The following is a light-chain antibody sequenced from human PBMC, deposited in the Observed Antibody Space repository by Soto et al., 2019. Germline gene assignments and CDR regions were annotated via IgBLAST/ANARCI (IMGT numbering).Light chain of an antibody. J-gene: IGKJ3*01. CDR2: DAS. V-gene: IGKV3-11*01. Sequence: EIVLTQSPATLSLSPGERATLSCRASQSISSYLAWYQQKPDQAPRLLIYDASNRATGIPARFSGSGSGTDFTLTISSLEPEDFAVYYFHNRSTCPFTYAPGLKVAI. CDR1: QSISSY. CDR3: HNRSTCPFT.